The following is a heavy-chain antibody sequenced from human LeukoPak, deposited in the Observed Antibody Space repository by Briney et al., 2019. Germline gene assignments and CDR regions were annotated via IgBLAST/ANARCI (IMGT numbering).Heavy chain of an antibody. CDR2: ISGSGGST. D-gene: IGHD2-21*02. CDR1: GFTFSSYA. V-gene: IGHV3-23*01. Sequence: PGGFLRLSCAASGFTFSSYAMSWVRQAPGKGLEWVSAISGSGGSTYYADSVKGRFTISRDNSKNTLYLQMNSLRAEDTAVYYCAKLTAANDDVDYWGQGTLVTVSS. J-gene: IGHJ4*02. CDR3: AKLTAANDDVDY.